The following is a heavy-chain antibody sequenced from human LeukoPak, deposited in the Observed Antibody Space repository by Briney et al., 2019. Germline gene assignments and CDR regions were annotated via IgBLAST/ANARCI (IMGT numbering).Heavy chain of an antibody. Sequence: PSETLSLTCTVSGGSISSSSYYWGWIRQPPGKGLEWIGSIYYSGSTYYNPSLKSRVTISVDTSKNQFSLKLSSVTAADTAVYYCARDQGYCSGGSCYLDAFDIWGQGTVVTVSS. CDR3: ARDQGYCSGGSCYLDAFDI. D-gene: IGHD2-15*01. J-gene: IGHJ3*02. CDR2: IYYSGST. V-gene: IGHV4-39*07. CDR1: GGSISSSSYY.